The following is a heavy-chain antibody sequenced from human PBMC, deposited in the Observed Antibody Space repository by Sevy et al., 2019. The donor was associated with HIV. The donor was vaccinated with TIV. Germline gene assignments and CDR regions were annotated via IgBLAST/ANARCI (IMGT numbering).Heavy chain of an antibody. V-gene: IGHV3-23*01. Sequence: GGSLRLSCAATGFTFSDYSMSWVRQAPGMGLEWVSTITGSGDTTYYAESVKGRFIISRDNSKNTVYLQLNSLRAEETAVYFCARLPGRYNFGYYYYYYDGMDVWGQGTTVTVSS. D-gene: IGHD5-18*01. CDR1: GFTFSDYS. CDR2: ITGSGDTT. J-gene: IGHJ6*02. CDR3: ARLPGRYNFGYYYYYYDGMDV.